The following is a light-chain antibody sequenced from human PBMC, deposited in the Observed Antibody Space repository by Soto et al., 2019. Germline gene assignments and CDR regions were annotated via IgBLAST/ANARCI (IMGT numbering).Light chain of an antibody. J-gene: IGKJ4*01. CDR1: QRLSSN. CDR2: GVS. CDR3: KQYKNWLALT. V-gene: IGKV3-15*01. Sequence: EIVMTQSPATLSVSPGERATLSCRASQRLSSNLAWYQQKPGQAPRLLIYGVSTRATGVPARFSGSGSGTEFTLTISSLQSEDSAVYYCKQYKNWLALTFGGGTKVEIK.